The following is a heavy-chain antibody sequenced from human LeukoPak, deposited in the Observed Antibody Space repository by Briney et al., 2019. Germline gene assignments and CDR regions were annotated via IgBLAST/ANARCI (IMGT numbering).Heavy chain of an antibody. J-gene: IGHJ3*02. CDR1: GLTLSRDS. V-gene: IGHV3-48*01. CDR3: ARLNTNGDAFDI. CDR2: ISYDGAIK. D-gene: IGHD2-2*01. Sequence: GGSLRLSCAASGLTLSRDSMNWVRQAPGKGLEWISYISYDGAIKYYADSVRGRFTISRDNAKNSLYLQMHSLSAEDTAVYYCARLNTNGDAFDIWGQGTMVTVSS.